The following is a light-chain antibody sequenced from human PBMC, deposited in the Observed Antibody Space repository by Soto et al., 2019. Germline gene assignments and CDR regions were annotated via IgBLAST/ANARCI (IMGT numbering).Light chain of an antibody. CDR2: EVS. Sequence: TQPGSGKGVAGWSSCTGYKGTRGAVGSYNVVSWYQQHPGKAPKLLIYEVSKRPSGVSDRFSGSKSGNTASLTISGLQAEDQADYHCCSYAGSSSAYVFGTGTKVTV. V-gene: IGLV2-23*02. J-gene: IGLJ1*01. CDR1: RGAVGSYNV. CDR3: CSYAGSSSAYV.